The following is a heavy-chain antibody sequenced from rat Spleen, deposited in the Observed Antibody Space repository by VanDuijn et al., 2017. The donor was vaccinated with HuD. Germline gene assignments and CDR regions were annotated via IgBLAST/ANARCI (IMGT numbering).Heavy chain of an antibody. V-gene: IGHV5-25*01. D-gene: IGHD1-7*01. CDR3: TRSGYGSPFDY. Sequence: EVQLVESGGGLVQPGRSMKLSCAALGFTFSNYYMAWVRQAPTKGLEWVASISTGGGTSYYPDSVKGRFTVSRDNAKSTLYLQMNSLRSEDTATYYCTRSGYGSPFDYWGQGVMVTVSS. CDR2: ISTGGGTS. CDR1: GFTFSNYY. J-gene: IGHJ2*01.